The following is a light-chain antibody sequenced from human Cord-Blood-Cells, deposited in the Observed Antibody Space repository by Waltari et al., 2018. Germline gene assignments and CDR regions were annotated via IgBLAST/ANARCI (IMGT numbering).Light chain of an antibody. CDR1: QGISSY. CDR2: AAS. CDR3: QQYYSYPRT. J-gene: IGKJ2*01. Sequence: AIRMTQSPSSLSASTGDRVTITCRASQGISSYLAWYQQKPGKAPKLRIYAASTLQSGVPSRFSGSGSGTDFTLTISCLQSEDFATYYCQQYYSYPRTFGQGTKLEIK. V-gene: IGKV1-8*01.